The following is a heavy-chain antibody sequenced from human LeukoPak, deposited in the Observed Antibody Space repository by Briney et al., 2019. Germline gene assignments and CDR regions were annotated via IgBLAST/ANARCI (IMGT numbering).Heavy chain of an antibody. Sequence: GGSLRLSCAASGFTFNSYAMSWVRQAPGKGLEWVSTISGFGGSTYYADSVKGRFTISRDNSKNAVYLQMNSLRAEDTAVYYCARTNFWSGHWGQGTLVTVSS. D-gene: IGHD3-3*01. CDR1: GFTFNSYA. J-gene: IGHJ4*02. V-gene: IGHV3-23*01. CDR2: ISGFGGST. CDR3: ARTNFWSGH.